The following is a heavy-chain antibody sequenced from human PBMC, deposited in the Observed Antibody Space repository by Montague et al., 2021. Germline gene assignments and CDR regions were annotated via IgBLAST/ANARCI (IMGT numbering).Heavy chain of an antibody. J-gene: IGHJ4*02. CDR3: ARAGPRTNGGDAIDY. Sequence: SETLSLTCTVSGGSISSSPFYWGWIRQSPGKGLEWIGSNYYRGNTYYNPSLKIRVSLSIDTYKNQFSLKMNSVTDADTAGYYCARAGPRTNGGDAIDYWGQGALVTVSS. D-gene: IGHD6-13*01. CDR2: NYYRGNT. CDR1: GGSISSSPFY. V-gene: IGHV4-39*01.